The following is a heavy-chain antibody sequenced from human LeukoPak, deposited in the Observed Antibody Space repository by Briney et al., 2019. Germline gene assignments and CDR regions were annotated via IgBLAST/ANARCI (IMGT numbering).Heavy chain of an antibody. J-gene: IGHJ4*02. CDR1: GFTFSSYE. CDR2: VSSNGSPI. V-gene: IGHV3-48*03. CDR3: ARDGGSGIRD. D-gene: IGHD3-10*01. Sequence: QTGGSLRLSCAASGFTFSSYEMNWVRQAPGKGLEWVSYVSSNGSPIFYADSVKGRFTISRDNAKNSLSLLMNSLRAEDTAVYYCARDGGSGIRDWGQGTLVTVSS.